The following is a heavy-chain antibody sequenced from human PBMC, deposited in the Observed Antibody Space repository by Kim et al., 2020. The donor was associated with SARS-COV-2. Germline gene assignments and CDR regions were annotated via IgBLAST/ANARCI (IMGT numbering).Heavy chain of an antibody. CDR3: ARVLEGYTSGWYEDY. CDR2: IYYSGST. D-gene: IGHD6-19*01. V-gene: IGHV4-59*01. Sequence: GGCISSYYWGWIRQPPGKGLGWIGYIYYSGSTNYNPSLKSRLTISVDTSKNQFSLKLSSVTAADTAVYYCARVLEGYTSGWYEDYWGQGTLAT. CDR1: GGCISSYY. J-gene: IGHJ4*02.